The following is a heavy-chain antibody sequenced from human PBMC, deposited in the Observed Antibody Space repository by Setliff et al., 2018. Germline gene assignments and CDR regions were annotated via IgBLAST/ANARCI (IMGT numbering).Heavy chain of an antibody. CDR3: ARHLWGRWMATSSDYFDY. CDR2: LFHTGTP. CDR1: GYSITSGYY. J-gene: IGHJ4*02. V-gene: IGHV4-38-2*02. D-gene: IGHD5-12*01. Sequence: ETLSLTCTVSGYSITSGYYWGWIRQSPGKGLEWLGSLFHTGTPYYNPSLQSRLTMSVDTSNNQFSLKLNSVTADDAAVYYCARHLWGRWMATSSDYFDYWGQGSLVTVSS.